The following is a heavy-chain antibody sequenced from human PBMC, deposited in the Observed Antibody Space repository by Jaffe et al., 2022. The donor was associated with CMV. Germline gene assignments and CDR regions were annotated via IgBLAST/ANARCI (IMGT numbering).Heavy chain of an antibody. J-gene: IGHJ6*03. CDR3: ARKSTMIVVVIKSNYYYYYMDV. CDR2: INHSGST. Sequence: QVQLQQWGAGLLKPSETLSLTCAVYGGSFSGYYWSWIRQPPGKGLEWIGEINHSGSTNYNPSLKSRVTISVDTSKNQFSLKLSSVTAADTAVYYCARKSTMIVVVIKSNYYYYYMDVWGKGTTVTVSS. D-gene: IGHD3-22*01. CDR1: GGSFSGYY. V-gene: IGHV4-34*01.